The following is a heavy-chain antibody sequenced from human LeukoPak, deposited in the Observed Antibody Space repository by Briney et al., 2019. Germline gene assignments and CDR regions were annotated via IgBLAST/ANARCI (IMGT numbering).Heavy chain of an antibody. CDR3: AKSGRYGDYQKIDY. CDR1: GFTFSSYA. D-gene: IGHD4-17*01. V-gene: IGHV3-23*01. CDR2: ISGSGGST. J-gene: IGHJ4*02. Sequence: GGSLRLSCAASGFTFSSYAMSWVRQAPGKGLEWVSAISGSGGSTYYADSVKGRFTISRDNSKNTLYLQMNSLRAEDTAVYYCAKSGRYGDYQKIDYWGQGTLVTVSS.